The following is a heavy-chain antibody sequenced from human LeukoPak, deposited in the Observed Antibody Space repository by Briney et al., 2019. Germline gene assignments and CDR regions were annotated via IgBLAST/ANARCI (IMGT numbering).Heavy chain of an antibody. J-gene: IGHJ4*02. V-gene: IGHV4-59*08. CDR1: GGSISSYY. Sequence: SETLSLTCTVSGGSISSYYRSWIRQPPGKGLEWIGYIYYSGSTNYNPSLKSRVTISVDTSKNQFSLKLSSVTAADTAVYYCARRYSSSSYFDYWGQGTLVTVSS. CDR3: ARRYSSSSYFDY. CDR2: IYYSGST. D-gene: IGHD6-6*01.